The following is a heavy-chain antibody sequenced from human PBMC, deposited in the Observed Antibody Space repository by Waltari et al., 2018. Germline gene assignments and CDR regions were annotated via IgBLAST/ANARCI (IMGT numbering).Heavy chain of an antibody. V-gene: IGHV4-59*11. D-gene: IGHD6-6*01. CDR3: ARGGGIAARTRVYYMDV. Sequence: QVQLQESGPGLVKPSETLSLTCTVSGGSISSHYWIWIRQPPGKGLEWIGYIYYSGSTNYNPSLKSRVTISVDTSKNQFSLKLSSVTAADTAVYYCARGGGIAARTRVYYMDVWGKGTTVTVSS. CDR2: IYYSGST. CDR1: GGSISSHY. J-gene: IGHJ6*03.